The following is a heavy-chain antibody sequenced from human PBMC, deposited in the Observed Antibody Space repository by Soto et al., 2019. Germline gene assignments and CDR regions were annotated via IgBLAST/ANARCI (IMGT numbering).Heavy chain of an antibody. CDR3: AKDAVYKDGLWLMDS. V-gene: IGHV3-23*01. J-gene: IGHJ5*02. D-gene: IGHD2-21*01. CDR2: VTGSGGQI. CDR1: GFTISTYA. Sequence: GGSLRLSCAASGFTISTYAMTWVRQAPGKGLECVSGVTGSGGQIHYADSVKGRFTISKDNSKNTLYLQMSSLREEDTALYYCAKDAVYKDGLWLMDSWGQGTLVTSPQ.